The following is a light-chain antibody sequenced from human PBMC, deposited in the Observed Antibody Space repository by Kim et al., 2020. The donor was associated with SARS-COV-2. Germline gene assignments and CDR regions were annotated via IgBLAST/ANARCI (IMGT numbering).Light chain of an antibody. Sequence: GQRVTVSCYGSDSNIGNNYVSWYQQFPGTAPKLLIYENHKRPSGIPDRFSGSKSDTSATLDIAGLQTGDEADYYCGTWDVNLTAGVFGAGTKVTVL. J-gene: IGLJ1*01. CDR2: ENH. V-gene: IGLV1-51*01. CDR1: DSNIGNNY. CDR3: GTWDVNLTAGV.